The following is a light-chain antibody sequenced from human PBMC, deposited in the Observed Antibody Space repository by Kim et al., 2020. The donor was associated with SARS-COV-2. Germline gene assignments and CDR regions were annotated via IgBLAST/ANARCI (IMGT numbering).Light chain of an antibody. V-gene: IGKV3-15*01. CDR3: QQYYDWPPLT. J-gene: IGKJ4*01. CDR2: DAS. Sequence: EILMTQSPATLSVSPGGGGTLSCRASQSVSSNLAWYQQKHGLAPRLLIFDASTRASGVPARFTGSGSGTEFNLTITNLQSEDFAVYYCQQYYDWPPLTFVGGTKVDIK. CDR1: QSVSSN.